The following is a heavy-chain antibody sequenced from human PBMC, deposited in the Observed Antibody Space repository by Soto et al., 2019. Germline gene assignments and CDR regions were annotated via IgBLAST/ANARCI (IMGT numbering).Heavy chain of an antibody. Sequence: EVQLVESGGGLVQPGGSLRLSCAASGFTFSSYSLNWVRQAPGKGLEWVSYISSSSSTIDYADSVKGRFTISRDNAKNSPYLQMNSLRDEDTAVYYCATRTPMVRGRWGYFDYWGQGTLVTVSS. CDR1: GFTFSSYS. J-gene: IGHJ4*02. D-gene: IGHD3-10*01. CDR2: ISSSSSTI. V-gene: IGHV3-48*02. CDR3: ATRTPMVRGRWGYFDY.